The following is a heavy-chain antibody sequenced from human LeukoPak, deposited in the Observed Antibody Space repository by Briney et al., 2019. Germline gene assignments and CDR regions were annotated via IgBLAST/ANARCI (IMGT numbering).Heavy chain of an antibody. CDR3: ARPGYDFWSGYYGWFDP. V-gene: IGHV4-34*01. D-gene: IGHD3-3*01. CDR1: GGSFSGYY. Sequence: SETLSLTCAVYGGSFSGYYWSWIRQPPGKGLEWIGKINHSGSTNYNPSLKSRVTISVDTSKNQFSLKLSSVTAADTAVYYCARPGYDFWSGYYGWFDPWGQGTLVTVSS. J-gene: IGHJ5*02. CDR2: INHSGST.